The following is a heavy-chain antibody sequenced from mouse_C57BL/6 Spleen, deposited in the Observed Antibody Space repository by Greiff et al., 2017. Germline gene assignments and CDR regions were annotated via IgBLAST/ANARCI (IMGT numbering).Heavy chain of an antibody. V-gene: IGHV1-26*01. Sequence: VQLQQSGPELVKPGASVKISCKASGYTFTDYYMNWVKQSHGKSLEWIGDINPNNGGTSYNQKFKGKATLTVDKSSSTAYMELRSLTSEDSAVYYCARYGYDLDYWGQGTSVTVSS. CDR3: ARYGYDLDY. CDR1: GYTFTDYY. CDR2: INPNNGGT. J-gene: IGHJ4*01. D-gene: IGHD2-2*01.